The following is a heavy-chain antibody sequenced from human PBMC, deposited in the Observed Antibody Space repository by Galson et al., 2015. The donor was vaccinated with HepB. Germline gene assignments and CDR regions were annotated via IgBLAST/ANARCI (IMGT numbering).Heavy chain of an antibody. CDR1: GFTFSNAW. CDR3: AKDPYGENDWYFDL. Sequence: SLRLSCAASGFTFSNAWMSWVRQAPGKGLEWVGRIKSKTDGGTTDYAAPVKGRFTISRDNSKNTLYLQMNSLRAEDTALYYCAKDPYGENDWYFDLWGRGTLVTVSS. V-gene: IGHV3-15*01. D-gene: IGHD4-17*01. CDR2: IKSKTDGGTT. J-gene: IGHJ2*01.